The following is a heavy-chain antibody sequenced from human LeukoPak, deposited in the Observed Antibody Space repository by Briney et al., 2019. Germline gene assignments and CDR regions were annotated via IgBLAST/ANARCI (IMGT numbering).Heavy chain of an antibody. CDR3: AKHYYDSSGYFYYFDY. CDR1: GFTFSSYV. J-gene: IGHJ4*02. Sequence: GGSLRLSCAASGFTFSSYVMSWVRQAQGKGLEWVSFISASGGNTHYADSAKGRFTLSRDNSKNTLYLQMNSLRAEDTAVYYCAKHYYDSSGYFYYFDYWGQGTLVTVSS. V-gene: IGHV3-23*01. D-gene: IGHD3-22*01. CDR2: ISASGGNT.